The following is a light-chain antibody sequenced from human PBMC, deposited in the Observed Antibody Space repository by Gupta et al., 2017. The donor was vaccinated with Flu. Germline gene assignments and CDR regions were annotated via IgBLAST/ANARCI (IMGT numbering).Light chain of an antibody. CDR1: QRVLYSSNSKNY. J-gene: IGKJ1*01. CDR2: WAS. V-gene: IGKV4-1*01. Sequence: SLGERATINCKSSQRVLYSSNSKNYLAWYQQKPGQPPKLLIYWASTRESGVPDRFSGSGSGTEFTLTISSLQAEDVAVYYCQQYYSTPRTFGQGTKVEIK. CDR3: QQYYSTPRT.